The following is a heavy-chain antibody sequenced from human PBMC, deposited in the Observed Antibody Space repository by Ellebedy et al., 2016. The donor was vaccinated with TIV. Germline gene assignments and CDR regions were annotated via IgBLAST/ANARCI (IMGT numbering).Heavy chain of an antibody. D-gene: IGHD2-15*01. Sequence: AASVKVSCKASGGTFSGYTISWVRQSPGQGLEWMGGIIPIFGTANYAQKFQGRVTITADESTSTAYMELSSLRSEDTAVYYCARDQGIVRDYYYYGMDVWGQGTTVTVSS. CDR3: ARDQGIVRDYYYYGMDV. J-gene: IGHJ6*02. CDR2: IIPIFGTA. CDR1: GGTFSGYT. V-gene: IGHV1-69*13.